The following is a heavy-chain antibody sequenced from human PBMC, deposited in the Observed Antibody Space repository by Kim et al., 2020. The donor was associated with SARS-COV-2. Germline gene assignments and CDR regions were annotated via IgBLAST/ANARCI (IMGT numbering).Heavy chain of an antibody. D-gene: IGHD3-16*01. Sequence: GGSLRLSCAASGFTFSRNGMHWVRQAPGKGLDWVAVVSSNGGTTYYADSVKGRFTISRDNSKNTLSLQMNSLRNEDTAVYFCVREGDATKFSFDYWGQGTLVTVSS. J-gene: IGHJ4*02. CDR2: VSSNGGTT. CDR1: GFTFSRNG. V-gene: IGHV3-30*03. CDR3: VREGDATKFSFDY.